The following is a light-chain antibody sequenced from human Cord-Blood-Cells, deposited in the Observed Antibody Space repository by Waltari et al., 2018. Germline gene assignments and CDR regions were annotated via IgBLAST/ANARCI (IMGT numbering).Light chain of an antibody. CDR1: SSDVGSYNL. Sequence: QSALTQPASVSGSPGQSITISCTGTSSDVGSYNLVSWYQQHPGKAPQPMIYEGSKRPSGVSNRFSCSKSGNTASLTISGLQAEDEADYYCCSYAGSSTFVVFGGGTKLTVL. CDR3: CSYAGSSTFVV. J-gene: IGLJ2*01. CDR2: EGS. V-gene: IGLV2-23*01.